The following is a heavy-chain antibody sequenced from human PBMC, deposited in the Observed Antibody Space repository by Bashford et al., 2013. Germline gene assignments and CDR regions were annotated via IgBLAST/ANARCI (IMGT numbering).Heavy chain of an antibody. J-gene: IGHJ6*02. Sequence: SETLSLTCTVSGGSLSDYFWTWIRQSPGKGLEWVGEINHSGSTYYNPSLKSRVTISVDTSKNQFSLKLSSVTAADTAVYYCASPREVFYSGSYQRPGYYYYGMDVWGQGTTVTVSS. CDR3: ASPREVFYSGSYQRPGYYYYGMDV. CDR2: INHSGST. CDR1: GGSLSDYF. V-gene: IGHV4-34*01. D-gene: IGHD1-26*01.